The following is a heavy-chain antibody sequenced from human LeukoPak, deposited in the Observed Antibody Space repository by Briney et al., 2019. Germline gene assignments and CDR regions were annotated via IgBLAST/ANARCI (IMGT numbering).Heavy chain of an antibody. CDR2: ISSRSATI. J-gene: IGHJ4*02. Sequence: GGSLRLSCAASGFTFSNAWMSWVRQAPGKGLEWVSYISSRSATIYYADSVKGRFTISRDNSKNTLYLQMNSLRAEDTAVYYCAKDLARFTYYYDSSGIGYWGQGTLVTVSS. D-gene: IGHD3-22*01. V-gene: IGHV3-48*01. CDR3: AKDLARFTYYYDSSGIGY. CDR1: GFTFSNAW.